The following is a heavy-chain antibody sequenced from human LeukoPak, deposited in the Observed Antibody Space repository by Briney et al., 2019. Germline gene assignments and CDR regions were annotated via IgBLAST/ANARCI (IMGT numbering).Heavy chain of an antibody. Sequence: GASVKVSCKASGGTFSSYAISWVRQAPGQGLEWMGGIIPIFGTANYAQKFQGRVTITADKSTSTAYMELSSLRSEDTAVYYCASSPGDYGGNSGYGFDPWGQGTLVTVSS. CDR3: ASSPGDYGGNSGYGFDP. CDR2: IIPIFGTA. V-gene: IGHV1-69*06. CDR1: GGTFSSYA. J-gene: IGHJ5*02. D-gene: IGHD4-23*01.